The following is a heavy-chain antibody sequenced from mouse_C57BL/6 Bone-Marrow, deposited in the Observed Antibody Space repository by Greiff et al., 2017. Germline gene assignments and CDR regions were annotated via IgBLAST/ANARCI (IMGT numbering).Heavy chain of an antibody. J-gene: IGHJ3*01. V-gene: IGHV1-64*01. D-gene: IGHD1-1*01. Sequence: QVQLQQSGAELVKPGASVKLSCKASGYTFTSYWMHWVKQRPGQGLEWIGMIHPNSGSTNYNEKFKSKATLTVAKSSSTAYMQLSSLTSEDSAVYCCASPSYYGSGPWGQGTRVTVSA. CDR1: GYTFTSYW. CDR2: IHPNSGST. CDR3: ASPSYYGSGP.